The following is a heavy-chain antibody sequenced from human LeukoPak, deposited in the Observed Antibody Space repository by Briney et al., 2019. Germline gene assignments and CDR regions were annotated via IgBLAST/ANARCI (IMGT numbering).Heavy chain of an antibody. CDR1: GFTFSSYW. D-gene: IGHD2-15*01. Sequence: GGSLRLSCAASGFTFSSYWVSWVRQAPGKGLEWVANIKQDGSEKYYVDSVKGRFTISRDNAKNSLYLQMNSLRAEDTAVYYCARDEGLYCSGGSCYTMGFDYWGQGTLVTVSS. CDR2: IKQDGSEK. J-gene: IGHJ4*02. CDR3: ARDEGLYCSGGSCYTMGFDY. V-gene: IGHV3-7*01.